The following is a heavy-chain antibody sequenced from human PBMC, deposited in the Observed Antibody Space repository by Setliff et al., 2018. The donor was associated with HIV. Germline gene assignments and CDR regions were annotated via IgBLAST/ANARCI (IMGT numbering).Heavy chain of an antibody. J-gene: IGHJ4*02. CDR2: IYTSGST. Sequence: LSLTCTVSGGSLSSYYWSWIRQPPGKGLEWIGYIYTSGSTNYNPSLKSRVTISVDTSKNQFSLKLSSVTAADTAVYYCASGLSFYDPGGFDYWGQGTLVTVSS. D-gene: IGHD3-22*01. CDR3: ASGLSFYDPGGFDY. V-gene: IGHV4-4*09. CDR1: GGSLSSYY.